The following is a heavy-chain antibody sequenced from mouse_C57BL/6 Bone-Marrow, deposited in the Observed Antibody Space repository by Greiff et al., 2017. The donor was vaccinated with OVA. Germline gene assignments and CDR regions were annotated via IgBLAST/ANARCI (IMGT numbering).Heavy chain of an antibody. CDR2: ISSGGDYI. J-gene: IGHJ2*01. V-gene: IGHV5-9-1*02. D-gene: IGHD4-1*01. CDR1: GFTFSSYA. CDR3: TRAPNWAYFDY. Sequence: EVKLEESGEGLVKPGGSLKLSCAASGFTFSSYAMSWVRQTPEKRLEWVAYISSGGDYIYYADTVKGRFTISRDNARNTLYLQMSSLKSEDTAMYYCTRAPNWAYFDYWGQGTTLTVSS.